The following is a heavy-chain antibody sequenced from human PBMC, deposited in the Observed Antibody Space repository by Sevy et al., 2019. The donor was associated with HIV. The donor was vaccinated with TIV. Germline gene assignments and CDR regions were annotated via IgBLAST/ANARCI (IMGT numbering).Heavy chain of an antibody. CDR3: TRGRYTYVPFDY. D-gene: IGHD3-10*02. J-gene: IGHJ4*02. CDR2: IRTKAYGGTT. V-gene: IGHV3-49*03. CDR1: GFTFGDCA. Sequence: GGSLRLSCTASGFTFGDCAMNWFRQAPGKGLEWVGFIRTKAYGGTTEYAASVKGRFTISRDDSKSIAYLQMNSLKTEDTAVYYCTRGRYTYVPFDYWGQGTLVTVSS.